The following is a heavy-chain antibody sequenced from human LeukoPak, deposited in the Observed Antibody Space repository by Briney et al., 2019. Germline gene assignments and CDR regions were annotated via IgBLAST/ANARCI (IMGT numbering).Heavy chain of an antibody. CDR3: ARVSVVVPAATSFYYYYGMDV. CDR1: GYTFTSYD. J-gene: IGHJ6*02. Sequence: ASVKVSCKASGYTFTSYDINWVRQATGQGLEWMGWMNPNSGNTGYAQKFQGRVTMTRNTSISTAYMELSSLRSEDTAVYYCARVSVVVPAATSFYYYYGMDVWGQGTTVTVSS. V-gene: IGHV1-8*01. D-gene: IGHD2-2*01. CDR2: MNPNSGNT.